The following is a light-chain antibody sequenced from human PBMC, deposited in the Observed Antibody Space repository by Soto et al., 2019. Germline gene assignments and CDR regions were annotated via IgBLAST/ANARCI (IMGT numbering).Light chain of an antibody. CDR2: GVR. Sequence: QSALTQPASVSGSPGQTITISCTGTSIDVGGYDYVSWYQHHPGKAPKLLIFGVRNRPSGVFNGFSGSKSGNTASLPISGLQPADEADYYCTSYIHRRTLLVFGGGTKLTVL. CDR3: TSYIHRRTLLV. J-gene: IGLJ2*01. V-gene: IGLV2-14*01. CDR1: SIDVGGYDY.